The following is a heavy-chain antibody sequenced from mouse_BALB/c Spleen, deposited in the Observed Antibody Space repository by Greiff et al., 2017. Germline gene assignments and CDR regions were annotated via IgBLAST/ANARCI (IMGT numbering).Heavy chain of an antibody. CDR2: IWGDGST. V-gene: IGHV2-6-7*01. J-gene: IGHJ4*01. D-gene: IGHD2-14*01. CDR1: GFSLTGYG. CDR3: ARDNRYASYAMDY. Sequence: QVQLKESGPGLVAPSQSLSITCTVSGFSLTGYGVNWVRQPPGKGLEWLGMIWGDGSTDYNSALKSRLSISKDNSKSQVFLKMNSLQTDDTARYYCARDNRYASYAMDYWGQGTSVTVSS.